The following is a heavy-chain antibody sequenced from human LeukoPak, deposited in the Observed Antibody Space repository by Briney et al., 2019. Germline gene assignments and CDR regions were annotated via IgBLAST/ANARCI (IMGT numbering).Heavy chain of an antibody. V-gene: IGHV1-2*02. CDR2: INPNSGDT. D-gene: IGHD3-10*01. Sequence: ASVKVSCKASVYTFTGYYIHWVRQSPGQGLEWMGWINPNSGDTNYAQKFQGRVTMTRDTSISTAYLELSRLRSDDTAVYCCARGFYYGSGSYYNGGHAFDIWGQGTMVTVSS. CDR1: VYTFTGYY. CDR3: ARGFYYGSGSYYNGGHAFDI. J-gene: IGHJ3*02.